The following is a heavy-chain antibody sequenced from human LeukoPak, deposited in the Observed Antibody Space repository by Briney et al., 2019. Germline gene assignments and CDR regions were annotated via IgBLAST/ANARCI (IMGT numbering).Heavy chain of an antibody. CDR1: GFIFSSYS. CDR3: ARAKSGWFAIDY. J-gene: IGHJ4*02. CDR2: ISSPNSNR. D-gene: IGHD6-19*01. Sequence: PGGSLRLSCVASGFIFSSYSINWVRQVPGKGLEWVSSISSPNSNRYYADSVKGRFTISRDNAKNSLFLQMNSLRAEDTAVYYCARAKSGWFAIDYWGQGTLVTVSS. V-gene: IGHV3-21*01.